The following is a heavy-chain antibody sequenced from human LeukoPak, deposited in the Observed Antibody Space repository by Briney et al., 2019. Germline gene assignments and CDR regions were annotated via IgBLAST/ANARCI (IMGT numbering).Heavy chain of an antibody. D-gene: IGHD3-10*01. CDR1: GGTFSSYY. V-gene: IGHV4-59*01. J-gene: IGHJ4*02. Sequence: PSESLSLTCTASGGTFSSYYRSWVRQPPGKGLEWVGYIYYSGSTNYNPSLKSRVTISVDTSKNQFSLKLSSVTAADTAVYYCAREPESGSYNDYWGQGTLVTVSS. CDR2: IYYSGST. CDR3: AREPESGSYNDY.